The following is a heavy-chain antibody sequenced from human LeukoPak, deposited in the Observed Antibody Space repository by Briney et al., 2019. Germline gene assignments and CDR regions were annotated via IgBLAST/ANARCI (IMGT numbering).Heavy chain of an antibody. CDR3: ARGYYYDVSGHDSFDI. D-gene: IGHD3-22*01. V-gene: IGHV4-4*07. J-gene: IGHJ3*02. CDR1: GGSISNCY. Sequence: SETLSLTCTVSGGSISNCYWSWIRQPAGKGLEWIGRIYTSGSTNYNPSFKSRVTMSVDTSKNQFSLKLSSVTAADTAVYYWARGYYYDVSGHDSFDIWGQGTMVTVSS. CDR2: IYTSGST.